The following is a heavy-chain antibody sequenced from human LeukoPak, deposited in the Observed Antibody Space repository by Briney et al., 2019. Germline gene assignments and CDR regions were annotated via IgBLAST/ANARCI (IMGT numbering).Heavy chain of an antibody. CDR3: ASSEAEMATILYAFDI. CDR1: GGTFSSYT. V-gene: IGHV1-69*16. J-gene: IGHJ3*02. CDR2: IIPILGTA. D-gene: IGHD5-24*01. Sequence: GASVKVSCKASGGTFSSYTISWVRQAPGQGLEWMGRIIPILGTANYAQKFQGRVTITTDESTSTAYMELSSLRSEDTAVYYCASSEAEMATILYAFDIWGQGTMVTVSS.